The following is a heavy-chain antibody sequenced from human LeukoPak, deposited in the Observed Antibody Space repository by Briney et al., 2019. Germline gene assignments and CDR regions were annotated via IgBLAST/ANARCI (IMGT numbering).Heavy chain of an antibody. CDR1: GGSFSGYY. CDR3: ARSARYCSSTSCYRFPYNWFDP. J-gene: IGHJ5*02. D-gene: IGHD2-2*01. V-gene: IGHV4-34*01. Sequence: PSETLSLTCAVYGGSFSGYYWSWIRQPPGKGLEWIGEINHSGSTNYNPSLKSRVTISVDTSKNQFSLKLSSVTAADTAVYYCARSARYCSSTSCYRFPYNWFDPWGQGTLVTVSS. CDR2: INHSGST.